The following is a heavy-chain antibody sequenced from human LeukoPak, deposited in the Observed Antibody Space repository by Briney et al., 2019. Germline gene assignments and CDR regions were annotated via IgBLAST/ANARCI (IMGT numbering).Heavy chain of an antibody. Sequence: PGGSLRLSCAASGFTVSSNYMSWVRQAPGKGLEWVSVIYSGGSTYYADSVKGRFTISRDNSKNTLYLQMNRLRAEDTAVYYCVRSAAGYFDYWGQGTLVTVSS. CDR1: GFTVSSNY. D-gene: IGHD6-13*01. J-gene: IGHJ4*02. CDR2: IYSGGST. CDR3: VRSAAGYFDY. V-gene: IGHV3-66*01.